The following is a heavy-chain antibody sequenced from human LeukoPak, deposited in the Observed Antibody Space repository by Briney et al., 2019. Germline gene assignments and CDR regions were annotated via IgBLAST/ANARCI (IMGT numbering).Heavy chain of an antibody. CDR3: ARGLLEVVVAARNWFDP. Sequence: SETLSLTCAVYGGSFSGYYWSWIRQPPGKGLEWIGEINHSGSTNYNPSLKSRVTISVDTSKNQFSLKLSSVTAAVTAVYYCARGLLEVVVAARNWFDPWGQGTLVTVSS. D-gene: IGHD2-15*01. CDR2: INHSGST. V-gene: IGHV4-34*01. J-gene: IGHJ5*02. CDR1: GGSFSGYY.